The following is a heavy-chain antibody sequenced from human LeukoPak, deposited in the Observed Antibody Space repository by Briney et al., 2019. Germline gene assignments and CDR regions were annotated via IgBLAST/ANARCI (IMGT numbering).Heavy chain of an antibody. CDR1: GFTFSSYG. D-gene: IGHD2-15*01. J-gene: IGHJ6*02. CDR2: ISYDGSNK. CDR3: AKDLGCSGGSCFQSLDYYGMDV. V-gene: IGHV3-30*18. Sequence: AGGSLRLSCAASGFTFSSYGMHWVRQAPGKGLEWVAVISYDGSNKYYADSVKGRFTISRDNSKNTLYLQMNSLRAEDTAVYYCAKDLGCSGGSCFQSLDYYGMDVWGQGTTVTVSS.